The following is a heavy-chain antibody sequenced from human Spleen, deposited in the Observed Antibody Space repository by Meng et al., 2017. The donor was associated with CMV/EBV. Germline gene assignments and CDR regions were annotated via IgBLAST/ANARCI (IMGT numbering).Heavy chain of an antibody. V-gene: IGHV6-1*01. CDR1: GDSVSSNTAA. Sequence: SCAISGDSVSSNTAAWDWIRQSPSRGLEWLGTTYYRSQWFNDYAVSMKSRITINPDTSKNQFSLELNSVTPEDTAVYFCARGGMDVWGQGTTVTVSS. CDR2: TYYRSQWFN. CDR3: ARGGMDV. J-gene: IGHJ6*02.